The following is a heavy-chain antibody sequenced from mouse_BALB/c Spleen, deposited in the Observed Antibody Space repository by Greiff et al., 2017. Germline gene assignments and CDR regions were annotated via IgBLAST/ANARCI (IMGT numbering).Heavy chain of an antibody. J-gene: IGHJ3*01. V-gene: IGHV1-20*02. CDR2: INPYNGDT. Sequence: EVQVVESGPELVKPGASVKISCKASGYSFTGYFMNWVMQSHGKSLEWIGRINPYNGDTFYNQKFKGKATLTVDKSSSTAHMELRSLASEDSAVYYCARSNYGSRGFAYWGQGTLVTVSA. D-gene: IGHD1-1*01. CDR1: GYSFTGYF. CDR3: ARSNYGSRGFAY.